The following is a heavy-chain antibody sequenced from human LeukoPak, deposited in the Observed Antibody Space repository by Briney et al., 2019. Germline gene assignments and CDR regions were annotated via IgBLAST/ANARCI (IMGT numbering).Heavy chain of an antibody. CDR1: GFTFDDYA. D-gene: IGHD3-10*01. J-gene: IGHJ1*01. V-gene: IGHV3-43*02. CDR2: ISGDGGST. CDR3: AKARDYYGSGSYPLQH. Sequence: PGGSLRLSCAASGFTFDDYAMHWVRQAPGKGLEWVSLISGDGGSTYYADSVKGRFTTSRDNSKNSLYLQMNSLRTEDTALYYCAKARDYYGSGSYPLQHWGQGTLVTVSS.